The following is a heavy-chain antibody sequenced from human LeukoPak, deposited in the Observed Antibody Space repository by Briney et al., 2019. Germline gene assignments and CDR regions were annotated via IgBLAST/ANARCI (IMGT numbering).Heavy chain of an antibody. CDR2: IYSGGST. Sequence: PGGSLRLSCAASGFTVSSNYMSWVRQAPGKGLEWVSIIYSGGSTYYADSVKGRFTISRDNSKNTLYLQMNSLRAEDTAVYYCATAPRGYCSSTSCYMSPRSVTNFDYWGQGTLVTVSS. V-gene: IGHV3-53*01. D-gene: IGHD2-2*02. CDR3: ATAPRGYCSSTSCYMSPRSVTNFDY. CDR1: GFTVSSNY. J-gene: IGHJ4*02.